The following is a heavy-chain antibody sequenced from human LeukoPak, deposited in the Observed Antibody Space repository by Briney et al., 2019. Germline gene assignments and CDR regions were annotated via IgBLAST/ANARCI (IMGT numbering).Heavy chain of an antibody. Sequence: ASVKVSCKASGYTFTGYYMHWVRQAPGQGLEWMGWINPNSGGTNYAQKFQGRVTMTRDTSISTAYMELSRLRSDDTAVYYCARDLSWAPPGSSGFYYYYYYMDVWGKGTTVTVSS. V-gene: IGHV1-2*02. J-gene: IGHJ6*03. CDR2: INPNSGGT. D-gene: IGHD3-22*01. CDR1: GYTFTGYY. CDR3: ARDLSWAPPGSSGFYYYYYYMDV.